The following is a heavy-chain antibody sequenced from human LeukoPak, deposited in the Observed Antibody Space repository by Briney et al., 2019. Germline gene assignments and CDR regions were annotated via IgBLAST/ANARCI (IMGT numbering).Heavy chain of an antibody. V-gene: IGHV3-48*04. CDR3: ARGYGSWSRYYYYYYYMDV. J-gene: IGHJ6*03. D-gene: IGHD6-13*01. Sequence: GGSLRLSCAASGFTFSSYSMNWVRQAPGKGLEWVSYISSSSSTIYYADSVKGRFTISRDNAKNSLYLQMNSLRAEDTAVYYCARGYGSWSRYYYYYYYMDVWGKGTTVTVSS. CDR2: ISSSSSTI. CDR1: GFTFSSYS.